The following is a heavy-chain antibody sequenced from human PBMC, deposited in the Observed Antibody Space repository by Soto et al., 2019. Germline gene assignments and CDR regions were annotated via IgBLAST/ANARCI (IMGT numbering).Heavy chain of an antibody. D-gene: IGHD6-19*01. Sequence: QVQLQESGPGLVKPSETLSLTCTVSGGSVSSGSYYWSWIRQPPGKGLEWIGYIYYSGSTNYNPSLTSRVTISVDTSKNQFSLKLSSVTAADTAVYYCARGQWLVPYYFDYWGQGTLVTVSS. V-gene: IGHV4-61*01. J-gene: IGHJ4*02. CDR3: ARGQWLVPYYFDY. CDR2: IYYSGST. CDR1: GGSVSSGSYY.